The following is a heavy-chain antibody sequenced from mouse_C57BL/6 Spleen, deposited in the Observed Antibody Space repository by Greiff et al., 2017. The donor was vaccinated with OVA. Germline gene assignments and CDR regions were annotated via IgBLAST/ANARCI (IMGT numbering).Heavy chain of an antibody. CDR3: TPYYYGSRGNYYAMDY. D-gene: IGHD1-1*01. J-gene: IGHJ4*01. CDR2: IDPEDGDT. CDR1: GFNIKDYY. Sequence: VQLQQSGAELVRPGASVKLSCTASGFNIKDYYMHWVKQRPEQGLEWIGRIDPEDGDTEYAPKFQGKATMTADTSSNTAYLQRSSLTSEDTAVYYCTPYYYGSRGNYYAMDYWGQGTSVTVSS. V-gene: IGHV14-1*01.